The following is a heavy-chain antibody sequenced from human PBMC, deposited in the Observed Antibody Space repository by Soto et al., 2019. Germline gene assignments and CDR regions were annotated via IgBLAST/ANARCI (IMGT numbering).Heavy chain of an antibody. CDR1: EFTFSRYA. CDR2: IRGSGDST. J-gene: IGHJ4*02. D-gene: IGHD1-26*01. V-gene: IGHV3-23*01. CDR3: AKDQGDASNTFDW. Sequence: EVRLSESGGGLVQPGGSLRLSCAASEFTFSRYAMIWVRQAPGKGLEWVSTIRGSGDSTFYADSVKSRFTVSRDNSENTLYLQMNSLRAGDTAFYYCAKDQGDASNTFDWWCQGTLVTFSS.